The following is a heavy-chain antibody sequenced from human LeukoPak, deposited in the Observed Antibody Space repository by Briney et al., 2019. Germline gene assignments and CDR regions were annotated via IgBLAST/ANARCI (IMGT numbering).Heavy chain of an antibody. CDR1: GYTFTSYG. D-gene: IGHD2-2*01. CDR2: ISAYNGNT. V-gene: IGHV1-18*01. J-gene: IGHJ3*02. CDR3: AREDIVVVPAALDI. Sequence: ASVKVSCKASGYTFTSYGISWVRQAPGQGLEWMGWISAYNGNTNYAQKLQGRVTMTTDTSTSTAYMELSSLRSEDTAVYYCAREDIVVVPAALDIWGQGTMVTVSS.